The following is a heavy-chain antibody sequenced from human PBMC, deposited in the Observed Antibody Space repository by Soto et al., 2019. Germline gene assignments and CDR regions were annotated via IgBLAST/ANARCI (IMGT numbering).Heavy chain of an antibody. CDR3: VKPTGINGRKFSYFDY. V-gene: IGHV3-23*01. CDR2: ISGTGDST. CDR1: GFSFRTYA. D-gene: IGHD1-26*01. Sequence: GGSLRLSCAASGFSFRTYAMSWVRQTPGKGLEWVSGISGTGDSTYYADSVKGRFTISRDNSENTLHLQMDSLRADDTAVYYCVKPTGINGRKFSYFDYWGQGTLVTVSS. J-gene: IGHJ4*02.